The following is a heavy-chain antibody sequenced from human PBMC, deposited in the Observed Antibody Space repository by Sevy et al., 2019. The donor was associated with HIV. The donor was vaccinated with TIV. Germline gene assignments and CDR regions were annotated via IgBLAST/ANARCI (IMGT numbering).Heavy chain of an antibody. CDR2: ISGSSGTT. CDR3: ARNLSPSGAFDI. Sequence: GGSLRLSYAASGLTFSNYVMSWVRQAPGKGLEWLSVISGSSGTTYAAESVKGRFTISRDNSKNTLYLHMSSLGAEDTAVYYCARNLSPSGAFDIWGQGTRVTVSS. D-gene: IGHD6-25*01. V-gene: IGHV3-23*01. J-gene: IGHJ3*02. CDR1: GLTFSNYV.